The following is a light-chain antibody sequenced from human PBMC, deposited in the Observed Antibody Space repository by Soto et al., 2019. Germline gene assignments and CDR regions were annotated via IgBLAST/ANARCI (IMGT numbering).Light chain of an antibody. J-gene: IGLJ3*02. CDR1: SSDVVGYNY. Sequence: QSALTQPASVSGSPGQSITISCTGTSSDVVGYNYVSWYQHHPGKVPKLMIYDVSNRPSGVSNRFSGSKSGNTASLTISGLQAEDQADYYCSSYTSSSTWVFGGGTKVTVL. CDR3: SSYTSSSTWV. V-gene: IGLV2-14*03. CDR2: DVS.